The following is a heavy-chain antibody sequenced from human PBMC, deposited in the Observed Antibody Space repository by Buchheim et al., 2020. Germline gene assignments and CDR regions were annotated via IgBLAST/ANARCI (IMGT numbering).Heavy chain of an antibody. CDR1: GGSISSGGYY. D-gene: IGHD3-22*01. Sequence: VQLQESGPGLVKPSQTLSLTCTVSGGSISSGGYYWNWIRHHPGKGLEWIGYIYNGVTTHYNPSLRSRVIISVDKSENQFFLKLSSVTAADTAVYYCARAGYYDSRGYLGDFDYWGQGTL. CDR3: ARAGYYDSRGYLGDFDY. CDR2: IYNGVTT. J-gene: IGHJ4*02. V-gene: IGHV4-31*03.